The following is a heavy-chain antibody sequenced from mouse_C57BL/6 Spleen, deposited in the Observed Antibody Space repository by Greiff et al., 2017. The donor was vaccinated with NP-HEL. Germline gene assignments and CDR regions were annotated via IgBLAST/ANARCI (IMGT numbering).Heavy chain of an antibody. V-gene: IGHV1-15*01. J-gene: IGHJ3*01. Sequence: QVQLKQSGAELVRPGASVTLSCKASGYTFTDYEMHWVKQTPVHGLEWIGAIDPETGGTAYNQKFKGKAILTADKSSSTAYMELRSLTSEDSAVYYWTRSTGLRWFAYWGQGTLVTVSA. CDR2: IDPETGGT. D-gene: IGHD1-1*01. CDR1: GYTFTDYE. CDR3: TRSTGLRWFAY.